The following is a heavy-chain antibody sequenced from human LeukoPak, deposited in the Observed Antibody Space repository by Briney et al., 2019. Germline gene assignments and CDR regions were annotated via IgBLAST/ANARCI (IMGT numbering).Heavy chain of an antibody. V-gene: IGHV4-4*07. CDR3: AREISGSYYNPLGYMDV. CDR2: IFTSGIT. Sequence: PSETLSLTCTVSGGSISSHYWSWIRQPPGKGLEWIGRIFTSGITNYNPSLKSRVTMSVDTSKSQFSLALSSVTAADTAVYYCAREISGSYYNPLGYMDVWGKGTTVTVAS. D-gene: IGHD3-10*01. J-gene: IGHJ6*03. CDR1: GGSISSHY.